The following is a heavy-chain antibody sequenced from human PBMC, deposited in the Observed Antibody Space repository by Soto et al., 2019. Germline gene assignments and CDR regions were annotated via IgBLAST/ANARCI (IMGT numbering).Heavy chain of an antibody. CDR2: ISTYSGNT. D-gene: IGHD2-8*01. CDR3: ARDIEGPMYDYYGMDV. V-gene: IGHV1-18*01. Sequence: GASVKVSCKASGYSFTHYGISWVRRAPGQGLEWMGWISTYSGNTNYAQKVHDRVTMTSDTSTNTAYLELRSLRSDDTAVYYCARDIEGPMYDYYGMDVWGQGTAVTVSS. CDR1: GYSFTHYG. J-gene: IGHJ6*02.